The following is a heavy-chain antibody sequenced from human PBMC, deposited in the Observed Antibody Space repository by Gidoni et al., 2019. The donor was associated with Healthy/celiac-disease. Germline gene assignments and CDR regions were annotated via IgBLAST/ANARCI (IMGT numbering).Heavy chain of an antibody. CDR3: ARARGYYESSGYYDWYFDL. Sequence: QVQLVVSVGGFVTPRGSLRLSCAASGFTFCHYYLSWIRQAPGKGLEWVSYISSSSSYTNYADSVKGRVTISRDNAKNSLDLQKNSLRAEDTAVYYCARARGYYESSGYYDWYFDLWGRGTLVTVSS. CDR2: ISSSSSYT. J-gene: IGHJ2*01. V-gene: IGHV3-11*06. CDR1: GFTFCHYY. D-gene: IGHD3-22*01.